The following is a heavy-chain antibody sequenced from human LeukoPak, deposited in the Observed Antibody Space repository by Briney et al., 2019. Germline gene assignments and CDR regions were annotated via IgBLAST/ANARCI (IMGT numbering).Heavy chain of an antibody. CDR1: GFTFSSAW. V-gene: IGHV3-15*01. D-gene: IGHD3-22*01. Sequence: GGSLRLSCAASGFTFSSAWMNWVRQAPGKGLEWVGRIKSKTDGGTTDYAAPVKGRFTISRDDSKNTLYLQMNSLKTEDTAVYYCTTELPITMIVGGDAFDIWGQGTMVTVSS. J-gene: IGHJ3*02. CDR3: TTELPITMIVGGDAFDI. CDR2: IKSKTDGGTT.